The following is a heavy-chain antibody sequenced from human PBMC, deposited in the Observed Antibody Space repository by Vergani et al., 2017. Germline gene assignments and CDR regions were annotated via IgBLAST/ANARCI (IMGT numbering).Heavy chain of an antibody. D-gene: IGHD3-3*01. V-gene: IGHV3-23*01. CDR3: AKELEWLTESGAFDI. CDR2: ISGSGGST. J-gene: IGHJ3*02. CDR1: GFTFSSYA. Sequence: EVQLLESGGGLVQPGGSLRLSCAASGFTFSSYAMSWVRQAPGKGLEWVSAISGSGGSTYYADSVRGRFTVSRDNAKNKLYLQMNRLRAEDTAVESCAKELEWLTESGAFDIGGQGRMVTVPS.